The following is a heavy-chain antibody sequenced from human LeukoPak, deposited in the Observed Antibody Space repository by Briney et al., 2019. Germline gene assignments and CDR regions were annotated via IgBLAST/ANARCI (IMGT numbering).Heavy chain of an antibody. V-gene: IGHV1-46*01. CDR1: GYTFTNYH. J-gene: IGHJ5*02. Sequence: ASVKVSCKASGYTFTNYHMNWVRQAPGQGLEWMGIIDPSGGSTTNAQKFQGRVIMTRDMSTSTVYMEMSSLRFEDTAVYYCARGHGSGSTNWFDPWGQGTLVTVSS. CDR3: ARGHGSGSTNWFDP. CDR2: IDPSGGST. D-gene: IGHD3-10*01.